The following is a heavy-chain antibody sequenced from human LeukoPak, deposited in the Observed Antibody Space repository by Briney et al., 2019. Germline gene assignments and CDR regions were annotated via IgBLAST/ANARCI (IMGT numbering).Heavy chain of an antibody. CDR2: ISGSGGTT. D-gene: IGHD2/OR15-2a*01. J-gene: IGHJ4*02. CDR1: GFTFSTYD. CDR3: AREGPRGNSQFDY. Sequence: QPGGSLRLSCAASGFTFSTYDMMWVRQTPDSGLEWVSIISGSGGTTYYADSVKGRLTISRDNSKNTLYLQMNSLRAEDTAVYYCAREGPRGNSQFDYWGQGTLVTVSS. V-gene: IGHV3-23*01.